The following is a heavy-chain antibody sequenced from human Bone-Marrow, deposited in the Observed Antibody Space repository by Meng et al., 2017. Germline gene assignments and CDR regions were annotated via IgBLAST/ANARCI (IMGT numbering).Heavy chain of an antibody. V-gene: IGHV4-59*01. CDR1: GGSISSYY. CDR3: AKDPDILEHLGYFDY. CDR2: IYYSGST. J-gene: IGHJ4*02. Sequence: QVQLQEAGPGLVKPSETLSRTCTVSGGSISSYYWSWIRQPPGKGLEWIGYIYYSGSTNYNPSLKSRVTISVDTSKNQFSLKLSSVTAADTAVYYCAKDPDILEHLGYFDYWGQGTLVTVSS. D-gene: IGHD1/OR15-1a*01.